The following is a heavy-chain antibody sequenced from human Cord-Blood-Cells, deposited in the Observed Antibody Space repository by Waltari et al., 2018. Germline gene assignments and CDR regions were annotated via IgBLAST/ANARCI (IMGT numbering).Heavy chain of an antibody. D-gene: IGHD2-2*02. CDR3: ARDRGRVVPAAIRGNWFDP. CDR2: TYYRSKWYN. CDR1: GDSVSSTSAA. Sequence: QVQLQQSGPGLVKPSQTLSLTCAISGDSVSSTSAAWNWIRQSPSRGLEWLGRTYYRSKWYNDYAVSVKSRITINPDTSKNQFSLQLNSVTPEDTAVYYCARDRGRVVPAAIRGNWFDPWGQGTLVTVSS. J-gene: IGHJ5*02. V-gene: IGHV6-1*01.